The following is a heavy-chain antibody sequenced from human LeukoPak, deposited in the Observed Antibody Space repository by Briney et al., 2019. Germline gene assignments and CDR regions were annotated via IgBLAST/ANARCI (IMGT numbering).Heavy chain of an antibody. CDR2: ISYDGSNK. CDR1: GFTFSSYA. CDR3: AGGVVGAKVPGFDY. Sequence: GGSLRLSCGASGFTFSSYAMHWVRQAPGKGLEWVAVISYDGSNKYYADSVKGRFTISRDNSKNTLYLQMNSLRAEDTAVYYCAGGVVGAKVPGFDYWGQGTLVTVSS. V-gene: IGHV3-30*04. J-gene: IGHJ4*02. D-gene: IGHD1-26*01.